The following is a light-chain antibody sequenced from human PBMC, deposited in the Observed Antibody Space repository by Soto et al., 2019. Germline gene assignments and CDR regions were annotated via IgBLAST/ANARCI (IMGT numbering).Light chain of an antibody. CDR2: SAS. CDR3: QLYDSSSWT. CDR1: QSINHKY. J-gene: IGKJ1*01. V-gene: IGKV3-20*01. Sequence: EIVITQSPATLSASPVETATRSCRASQSINHKYLAWYQQKPGQAPRLLIFSASTRATGFPDRFTGSGSGTDFTLTISGLETEDFAVYYCQLYDSSSWTFGQGTKVDIK.